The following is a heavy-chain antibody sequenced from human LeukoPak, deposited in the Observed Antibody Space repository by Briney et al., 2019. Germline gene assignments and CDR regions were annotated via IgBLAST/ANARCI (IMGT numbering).Heavy chain of an antibody. CDR2: IYLGDSDI. V-gene: IGHV5-51*01. Sequence: GESLKISCKGSGYSFTNYWTGGGGQTPGKGREWMGVIYLGDSDIRYSPSFQGQVTISADRSINTAYLQWSSLQASDTAMYYCARLRGGVAGKAIDYWGQGTLVTVSS. CDR1: GYSFTNYW. J-gene: IGHJ4*02. CDR3: ARLRGGVAGKAIDY. D-gene: IGHD6-19*01.